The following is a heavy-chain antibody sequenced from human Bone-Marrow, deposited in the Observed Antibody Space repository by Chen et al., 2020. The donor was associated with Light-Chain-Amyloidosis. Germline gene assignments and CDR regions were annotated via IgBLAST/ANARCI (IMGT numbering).Heavy chain of an antibody. V-gene: IGHV3-49*03. CDR2: IRRKSYGGTT. D-gene: IGHD6-13*01. J-gene: IGHJ6*02. CDR3: TSGAAADKYYYGLDV. CDR1: GFHFGDDA. Sequence: EVQLVEFGGDFVQPGRSLRLSCTGSGFHFGDDAVSWLRQAPGKGLEWVGFIRRKSYGGTTEYAASVKGRFTISRDDSISTAYLQMNSLRTDDTAVYSCTSGAAADKYYYGLDVWGQGTTVTVSS.